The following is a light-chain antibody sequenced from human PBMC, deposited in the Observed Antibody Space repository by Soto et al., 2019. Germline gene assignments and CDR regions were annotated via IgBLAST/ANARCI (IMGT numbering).Light chain of an antibody. CDR1: QDIGPY. CDR3: QKYYSGPLT. J-gene: IGKJ4*01. Sequence: DIQMTQSPSSLSASVGDRVTITCRASQDIGPYLAWYQQKSGRVPELLIYSASTLQSGVPSRFSGSGSGAYFSLTISGLQPEDAATYYCQKYYSGPLTFGGGTKVEI. V-gene: IGKV1-27*01. CDR2: SAS.